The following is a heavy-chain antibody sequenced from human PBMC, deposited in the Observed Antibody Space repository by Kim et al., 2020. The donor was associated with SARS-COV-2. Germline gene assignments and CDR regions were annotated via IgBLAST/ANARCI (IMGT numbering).Heavy chain of an antibody. D-gene: IGHD3-10*01. J-gene: IGHJ4*02. V-gene: IGHV3-21*01. Sequence: GGSLRLSCAASEFTFSSYSMNWVRQAPGKGLEWVSSISSSSSYIYYADSVKGRFTISRDNAKNSLYLQMNSLRAEDTAVYYCASAVYYGSGSYYFLDYWGQGTLVTVSS. CDR2: ISSSSSYI. CDR1: EFTFSSYS. CDR3: ASAVYYGSGSYYFLDY.